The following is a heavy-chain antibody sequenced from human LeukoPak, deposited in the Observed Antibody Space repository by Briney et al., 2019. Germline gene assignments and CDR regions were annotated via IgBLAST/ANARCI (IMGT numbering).Heavy chain of an antibody. CDR2: INSDGSST. J-gene: IGHJ4*02. CDR3: ARRSRAGGEPYYFDY. V-gene: IGHV3-74*01. D-gene: IGHD1-14*01. CDR1: GFTFSSYW. Sequence: GGSLRLSCAASGFTFSSYWMHWVRQAPGKGLVWVSRINSDGSSTSYADSVKGRFTISRDNAKNTLYLQMNSLRAEDTAVYYCARRSRAGGEPYYFDYWGQGTLVTVSS.